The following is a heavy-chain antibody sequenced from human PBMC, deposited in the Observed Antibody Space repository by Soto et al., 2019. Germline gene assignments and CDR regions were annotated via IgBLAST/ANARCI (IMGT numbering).Heavy chain of an antibody. CDR1: GFSFSHYA. CDR3: AREPPGSGNHDY. Sequence: PGGSLRLSCAASGFSFSHYAMSWVRQAPGKGLEWVSAISGDAGRTYYADSVKGRFTISRDNSKNTLYLQMNSLRVEDTAIYYCAREPPGSGNHDYWGPGTLVTVSS. V-gene: IGHV3-23*01. J-gene: IGHJ4*02. CDR2: ISGDAGRT. D-gene: IGHD3-10*01.